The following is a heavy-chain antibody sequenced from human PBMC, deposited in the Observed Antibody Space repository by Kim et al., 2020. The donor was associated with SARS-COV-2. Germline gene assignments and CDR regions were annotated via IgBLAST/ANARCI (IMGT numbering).Heavy chain of an antibody. CDR2: INPSGGST. J-gene: IGHJ3*02. CDR1: GYTFTSYY. V-gene: IGHV1-46*01. D-gene: IGHD2-21*02. Sequence: ASVKVSCKASGYTFTSYYMHWVRQAPGQGLEWMGIINPSGGSTSYAQKFQGRVTMTRDTSTSTVYMELSSLRSEDTAVYYCASGGRSIVVVTAIRPGDAFDIWGQGTMVTVSS. CDR3: ASGGRSIVVVTAIRPGDAFDI.